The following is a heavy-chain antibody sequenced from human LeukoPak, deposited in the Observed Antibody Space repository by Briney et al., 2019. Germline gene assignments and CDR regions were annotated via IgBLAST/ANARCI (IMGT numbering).Heavy chain of an antibody. CDR1: GFTFDDYA. CDR3: AKDRLANDYDILTGRRAEYNWFDP. CDR2: ISGSGGST. J-gene: IGHJ5*02. Sequence: PGGSLRLSCAASGFTFDDYAMHWVRQAPGKGLEWVSAISGSGGSTYYADSVKGRFTISRDNSKNTLYLQMNSLRAEDTAVYYCAKDRLANDYDILTGRRAEYNWFDPWGQGTLVTVSS. V-gene: IGHV3-23*01. D-gene: IGHD3-9*01.